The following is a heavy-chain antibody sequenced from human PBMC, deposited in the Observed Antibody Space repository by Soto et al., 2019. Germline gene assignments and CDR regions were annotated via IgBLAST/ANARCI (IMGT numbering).Heavy chain of an antibody. Sequence: QVQLQESGPGLVKPSQTLSLICTVSGGSISSGGYYWRWIRQHPGKGLEWNGYIFYSGSTYYNPSLKSRLTISVDTSKNQFSLMLGSVTAADAGVYYCARAPGDYFDYWGQGTLVTVSS. V-gene: IGHV4-31*03. CDR1: GGSISSGGYY. CDR3: ARAPGDYFDY. J-gene: IGHJ4*02. CDR2: IFYSGST.